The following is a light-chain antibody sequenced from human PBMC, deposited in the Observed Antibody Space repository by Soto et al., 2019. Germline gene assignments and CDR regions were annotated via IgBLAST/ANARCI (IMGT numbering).Light chain of an antibody. CDR2: GAS. J-gene: IGKJ4*01. Sequence: DIETTQSPSSLSASVGDTVTITCRASQGIKSYLTWYQQKPGKAPNLLIYGASSLQSGVPSRFSGSGSGTDFSLPISSLQPEDYATSYCPQSYRTSPLTFGGGTQVEIK. CDR3: PQSYRTSPLT. CDR1: QGIKSY. V-gene: IGKV1-39*01.